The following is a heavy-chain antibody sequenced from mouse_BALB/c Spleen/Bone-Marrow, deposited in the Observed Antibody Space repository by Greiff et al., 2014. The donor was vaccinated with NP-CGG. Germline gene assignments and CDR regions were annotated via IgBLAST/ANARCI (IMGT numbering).Heavy chain of an antibody. J-gene: IGHJ4*01. D-gene: IGHD2-3*01. V-gene: IGHV1-54*03. CDR1: GYAFTNYL. CDR3: ARSIYDGYSEAMDY. Sequence: VQLQQSGTDLVRPGTSVKVSCKASGYAFTNYLIEWIKQRPGQGLEWIGVINPGSGGINYNERFKGMATLTADKSSSTAYMQLSSLTFDDSAVYFCARSIYDGYSEAMDYWGQGTSVTVSS. CDR2: INPGSGGI.